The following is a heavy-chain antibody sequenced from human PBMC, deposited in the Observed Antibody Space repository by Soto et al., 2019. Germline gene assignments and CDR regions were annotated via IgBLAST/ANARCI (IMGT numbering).Heavy chain of an antibody. CDR1: GFTFSDHA. D-gene: IGHD2-2*02. Sequence: EVQLLESGGGLVQPGGSLRLSCTASGFTFSDHAMTWVRQAPGKGLEWLSGISGGGSGAYYADSVKGRFTVSRANSNKTLFLQMASLRVDDAVVSSWAIALWCYTHWGQGTLVTVSS. CDR2: ISGGGSGA. CDR3: AIALWCYTH. J-gene: IGHJ4*02. V-gene: IGHV3-23*01.